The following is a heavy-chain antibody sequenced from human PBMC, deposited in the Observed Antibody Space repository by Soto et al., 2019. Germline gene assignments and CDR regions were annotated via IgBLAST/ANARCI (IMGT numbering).Heavy chain of an antibody. CDR3: ARGGATSLGYYYYGIDV. D-gene: IGHD5-12*01. Sequence: PSETLSLTCAVSGGSISSGDYSWSWIRQPPGKGLEWIGYIYHSGSTSYNPSLKSRVTISVDRSQNQFSLKLSSVTAADTAVYYCARGGATSLGYYYYGIDVWGQGTTVTV. J-gene: IGHJ6*02. V-gene: IGHV4-30-2*01. CDR1: GGSISSGDYS. CDR2: IYHSGST.